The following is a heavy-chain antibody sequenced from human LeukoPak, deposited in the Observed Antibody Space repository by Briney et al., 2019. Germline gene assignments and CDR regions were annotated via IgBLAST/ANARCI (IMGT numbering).Heavy chain of an antibody. Sequence: ASVNVSRQASGYTFNYYYLHWVRQAPGQGLDWVGWINPNSGGTTFAQKFRGRVTMTRDTSITTAYMELTRLKSDDTAVYYCARGGVRTAASSLGYWGQGTLVTVSS. J-gene: IGHJ4*01. D-gene: IGHD6-13*01. CDR3: ARGGVRTAASSLGY. CDR1: GYTFNYYY. CDR2: INPNSGGT. V-gene: IGHV1-2*02.